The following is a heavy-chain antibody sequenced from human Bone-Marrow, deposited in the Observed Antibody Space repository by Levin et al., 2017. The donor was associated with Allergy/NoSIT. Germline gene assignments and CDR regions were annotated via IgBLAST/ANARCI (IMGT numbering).Heavy chain of an antibody. V-gene: IGHV1-46*01. CDR2: INPSGGST. J-gene: IGHJ4*02. CDR3: ARDRGRGYSYGPFDY. CDR1: GYTFTSYY. Sequence: GGSLRLSCKASGYTFTSYYMHWVRQAPGQGLEWMGIINPSGGSTSYAQKFQGRVTMTRDTSTSTVYMELSSLRSEDTAVYYCARDRGRGYSYGPFDYWGQGTLVTVSS. D-gene: IGHD5-18*01.